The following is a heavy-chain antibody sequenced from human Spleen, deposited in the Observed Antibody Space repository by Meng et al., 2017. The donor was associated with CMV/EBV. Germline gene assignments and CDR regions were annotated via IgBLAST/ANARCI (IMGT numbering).Heavy chain of an antibody. D-gene: IGHD3-3*01. CDR2: INPDSGGT. Sequence: ASVKVSCKTSGYTFTGYYMHWVRQAPGQGLEWMGWINPDSGGTNYARNFQGRVTMTRDTSISTAYMELSRLRSDDTAVYYCARDPIPYYDFWSGGGWFDPWGQGTLVTVS. CDR3: ARDPIPYYDFWSGGGWFDP. CDR1: GYTFTGYY. V-gene: IGHV1-2*02. J-gene: IGHJ5*02.